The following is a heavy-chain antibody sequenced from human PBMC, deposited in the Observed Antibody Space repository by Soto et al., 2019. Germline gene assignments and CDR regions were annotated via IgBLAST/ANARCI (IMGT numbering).Heavy chain of an antibody. CDR3: ARDSHSQQPNHRWGGGYMDV. V-gene: IGHV1-69*08. J-gene: IGHJ6*03. CDR2: IIPILNRA. CDR1: GGTFSMYT. D-gene: IGHD6-13*01. Sequence: QVQLVQSGAEVKKPGSSVKVSCKASGGTFSMYTFNWVRQAPGQGLEWMGRIIPILNRANYAQRFQGRVTITADESTSTAYMELSSLRSEDTAVYYCARDSHSQQPNHRWGGGYMDVWGKGTTVTVSS.